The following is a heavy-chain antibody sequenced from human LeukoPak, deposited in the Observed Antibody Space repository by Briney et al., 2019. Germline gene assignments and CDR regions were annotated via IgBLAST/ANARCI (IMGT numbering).Heavy chain of an antibody. D-gene: IGHD3-3*01. V-gene: IGHV4-39*07. CDR3: ASSVRRTFFD. CDR2: IYYSGST. J-gene: IGHJ4*02. Sequence: SETLSLTCTVSGGSISSSSYYWGWIRQPPGKGLEWIGSIYYSGSTYYNPSLKSRVTISVDTSKNQFSLKLSSVTAADTAVYYCASSVRRTFFDWGQGTLVTVSS. CDR1: GGSISSSSYY.